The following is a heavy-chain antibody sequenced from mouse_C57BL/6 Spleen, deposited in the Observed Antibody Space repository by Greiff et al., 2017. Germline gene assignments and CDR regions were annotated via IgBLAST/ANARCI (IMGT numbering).Heavy chain of an antibody. D-gene: IGHD1-1*01. V-gene: IGHV1-59*01. J-gene: IGHJ2*01. Sequence: VQLQQPGAELVRPGTSVKLSCKASGYTFTSYWMHWVKQRPGQGLEWIGVIDPSDSYTNYNQKFKGKATLTVDTSSSTAYMQLSSLTSEDSAVYYCARGTVVGYWGQGTTLTVSS. CDR2: IDPSDSYT. CDR1: GYTFTSYW. CDR3: ARGTVVGY.